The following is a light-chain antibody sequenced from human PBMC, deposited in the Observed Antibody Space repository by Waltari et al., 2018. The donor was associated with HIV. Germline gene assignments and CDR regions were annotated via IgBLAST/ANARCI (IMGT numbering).Light chain of an antibody. CDR1: QNIGNW. Sequence: DLQMTQYPSTLAASIGDRVSFTCRASQNIGNWLAWYQHKPGKAPNLLISKASNLESGVPANFSGSGSGTHSTLTISGLRPDDFASYYCQQYYNFPVTFGQGTKL. J-gene: IGKJ2*01. CDR2: KAS. V-gene: IGKV1-5*03. CDR3: QQYYNFPVT.